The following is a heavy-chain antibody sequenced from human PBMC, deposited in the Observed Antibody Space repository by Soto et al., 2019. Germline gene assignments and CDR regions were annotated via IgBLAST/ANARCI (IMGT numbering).Heavy chain of an antibody. D-gene: IGHD3-16*01. V-gene: IGHV3-9*01. CDR1: GFTFDQYT. CDR2: ITWHSGTI. CDR3: AKEMITCGDFNYCYMDV. J-gene: IGHJ6*03. Sequence: EVQLVESGGGLVQPGRSLRLACAASGFTFDQYTMHWVRQAPGKGLGWVSSITWHSGTIGYADHVKGRFTISRDNAKNSLYLQMHSLRGEDTALDYCAKEMITCGDFNYCYMDVWGNGTTVTVSS.